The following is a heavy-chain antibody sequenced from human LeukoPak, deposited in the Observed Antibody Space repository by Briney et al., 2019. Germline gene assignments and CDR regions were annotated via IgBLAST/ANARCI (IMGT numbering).Heavy chain of an antibody. CDR3: ARDVADAFDI. Sequence: GGSLRLSCEASGFTFSSCAMAWVRQAPGKGLEWVSAISGSGDSTYYADSMKGRFTISRDDSKNTLYLQMNSLRAEDTAVYYCARDVADAFDIWGQGTMVTVSS. V-gene: IGHV3-23*01. J-gene: IGHJ3*02. D-gene: IGHD2-15*01. CDR1: GFTFSSCA. CDR2: ISGSGDST.